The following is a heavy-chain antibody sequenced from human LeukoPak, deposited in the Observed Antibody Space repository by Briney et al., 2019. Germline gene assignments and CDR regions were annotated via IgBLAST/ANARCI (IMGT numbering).Heavy chain of an antibody. V-gene: IGHV3-30*04. CDR3: AKDTTSAKASTMDRGVSSMDV. D-gene: IGHD3-10*01. CDR1: GFTFSSYA. J-gene: IGHJ6*02. Sequence: PGRSLRLSCAASGFTFSSYAMHWVRQAPGKGLDWVAITSYDGSNKHYADSVKGRFTISRDNSKNTLYLQMNSLRAEDTAVYYCAKDTTSAKASTMDRGVSSMDVWGQGTTVTVSS. CDR2: TSYDGSNK.